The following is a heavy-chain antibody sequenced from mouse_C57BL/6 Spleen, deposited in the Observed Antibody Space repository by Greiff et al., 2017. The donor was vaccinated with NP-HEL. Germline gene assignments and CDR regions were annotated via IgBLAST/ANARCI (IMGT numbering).Heavy chain of an antibody. CDR2: IDPSDSYT. D-gene: IGHD2-3*01. J-gene: IGHJ4*01. Sequence: VQLQQPGAELVRPGTSVKLSCKASGYTFTSYWMHWVKQRPGQGLEWLGVIDPSDSYTNYNQKFKGKATLTVDTSSSTAYMQLSSLTSEDSAVYYCARGWLLLYAMDYWGQGTSVTVSS. CDR3: ARGWLLLYAMDY. V-gene: IGHV1-59*01. CDR1: GYTFTSYW.